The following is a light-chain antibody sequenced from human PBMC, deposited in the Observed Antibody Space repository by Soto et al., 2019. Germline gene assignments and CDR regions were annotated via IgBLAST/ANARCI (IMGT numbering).Light chain of an antibody. V-gene: IGKV1-8*01. CDR1: QGISSF. CDR2: GAS. CDR3: LQYYTDPRL. J-gene: IGKJ3*01. Sequence: AIRLTQSPSSLSASTGHSVTITCRATQGISSFLAWYQQKPGKPPNLLIYGASQLKSGVPSRFSGSGSGTDFTLTISSLQSEDFATYYCLQYYTDPRLFGPGTKVDI.